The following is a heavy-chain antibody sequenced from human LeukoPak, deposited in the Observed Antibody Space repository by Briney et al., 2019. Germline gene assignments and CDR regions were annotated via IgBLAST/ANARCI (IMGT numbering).Heavy chain of an antibody. V-gene: IGHV3-21*01. CDR2: ISSSSSYI. D-gene: IGHD2-2*01. Sequence: GGSLRLSCAPSGLTFSSYSVNCVRQAPGKGLEWVSSISSSSSYIYYADSVKGRFTISRDNAKSSLYLQMTSLRAEDTAVYYCARGGVVVSFDYWGQGTLVTVSS. CDR3: ARGGVVVSFDY. J-gene: IGHJ4*02. CDR1: GLTFSSYS.